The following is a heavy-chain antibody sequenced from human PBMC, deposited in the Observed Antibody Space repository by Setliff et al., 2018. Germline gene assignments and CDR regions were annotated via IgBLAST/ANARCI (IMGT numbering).Heavy chain of an antibody. Sequence: ASVKVSCKTSGYSFTRYYMHWVRQAPGQGLEWMGIINTGGGSASYAQKFQGRVTMTSDTSTSTVYMEVNSVTSDDTAVYYCLRLVRYCTKIACQATSGDEVWGLGTLVTVSS. J-gene: IGHJ4*02. D-gene: IGHD2-8*01. CDR2: INTGGGSA. CDR1: GYSFTRYY. CDR3: LRLVRYCTKIACQATSGDEV. V-gene: IGHV1-46*01.